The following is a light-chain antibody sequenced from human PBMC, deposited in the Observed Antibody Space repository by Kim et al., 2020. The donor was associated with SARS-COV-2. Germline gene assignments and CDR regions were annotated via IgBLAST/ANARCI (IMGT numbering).Light chain of an antibody. CDR1: EDISKY. CDR3: QQYNNLPYT. J-gene: IGKJ2*01. CDR2: DAS. V-gene: IGKV1-33*01. Sequence: DIQMTQSPSSLSASVGDRVTITRQASEDISKYLNWYQQKAGKAPKLLINDASNLETGVPSRFSGTGSGKVFTLTISSLQPEDFTTFYCQQYNNLPYTFGQGTKLEI.